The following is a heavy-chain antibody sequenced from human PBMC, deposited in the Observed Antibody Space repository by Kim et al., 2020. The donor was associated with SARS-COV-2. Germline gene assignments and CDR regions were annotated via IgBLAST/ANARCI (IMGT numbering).Heavy chain of an antibody. J-gene: IGHJ4*02. Sequence: QKFQGRVTMTRNTSISTAYMELSSLRSEDTAVYYCARGRNRGSGSYPFDYWGQGTLVTVSS. V-gene: IGHV1-8*01. CDR3: ARGRNRGSGSYPFDY. D-gene: IGHD3-10*01.